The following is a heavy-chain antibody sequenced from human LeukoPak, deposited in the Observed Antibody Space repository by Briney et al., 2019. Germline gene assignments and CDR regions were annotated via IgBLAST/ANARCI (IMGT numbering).Heavy chain of an antibody. D-gene: IGHD3-22*01. CDR2: IYYSGST. CDR3: ARGYDSANY. CDR1: GGSISSYY. Sequence: SETLSLTCTVSGGSISSYYWSWIRQPPGKGLEWIGYIYYSGSTNYNPSLKSRVTISVDTSKNQFSLKLSSETAADTAVYYCARGYDSANYWGQGTLVTVSS. J-gene: IGHJ4*02. V-gene: IGHV4-59*01.